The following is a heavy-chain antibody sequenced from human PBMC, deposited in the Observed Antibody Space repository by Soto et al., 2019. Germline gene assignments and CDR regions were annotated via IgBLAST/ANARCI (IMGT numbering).Heavy chain of an antibody. Sequence: QVQLVQSGAEVKKPGASVKVSCXXSGXXFITYXISWVRQAPGQGLEWMGWISSYNGNTNYAQKLQGRVTMTTDTSTTTAYMELRSLRSDDTAVYYCARDRPXSSIXAXXYXYAMDVWGQGTTVTVSS. V-gene: IGHV1-18*01. CDR2: ISSYNGNT. CDR1: GXXFITYX. D-gene: IGHD6-6*01. CDR3: ARDRPXSSIXAXXYXYAMDV. J-gene: IGHJ6*02.